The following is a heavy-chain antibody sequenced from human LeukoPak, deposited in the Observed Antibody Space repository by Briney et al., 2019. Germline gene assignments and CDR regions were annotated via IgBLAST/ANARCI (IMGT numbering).Heavy chain of an antibody. J-gene: IGHJ3*02. Sequence: ASVKVSCKASGYTFTSYGISWVRQAPGQGLEWMGWISAHNGNTDYAQKVQGRVTMTTDTSTSTAYMELSSLRSEDTAVYYCATPIVGGYDAFDIWGQGTMVTVSS. CDR1: GYTFTSYG. V-gene: IGHV1-18*01. CDR3: ATPIVGGYDAFDI. CDR2: ISAHNGNT. D-gene: IGHD2-15*01.